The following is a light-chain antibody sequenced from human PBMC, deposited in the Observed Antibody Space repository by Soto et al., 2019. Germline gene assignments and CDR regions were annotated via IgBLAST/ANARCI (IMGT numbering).Light chain of an antibody. Sequence: QSPSTLSASVGDRVTITCRASQSISSWLAWYQQKPGKAPKLLIYDASSLESGVPSRFSGSGSGTEFTLTISSLQPDDFATYYCQQYNSYSWTFGQGTKVDIK. CDR1: QSISSW. V-gene: IGKV1-5*01. CDR2: DAS. CDR3: QQYNSYSWT. J-gene: IGKJ1*01.